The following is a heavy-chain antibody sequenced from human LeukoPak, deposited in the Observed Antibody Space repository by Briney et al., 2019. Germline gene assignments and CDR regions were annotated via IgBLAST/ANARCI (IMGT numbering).Heavy chain of an antibody. CDR2: ISGSGDST. CDR1: GFTFSSYA. CDR3: AKGDTGWAIVPAAIAY. D-gene: IGHD2-2*01. J-gene: IGHJ4*02. V-gene: IGHV3-23*01. Sequence: GGSLRLSCAASGFTFSSYAMSWVRQAPGRGLEWVSAISGSGDSTYYTDSVKGRFTISRANSKNSLYLQMNSLRAEDTAVYHCAKGDTGWAIVPAAIAYWGQGTLVTVSS.